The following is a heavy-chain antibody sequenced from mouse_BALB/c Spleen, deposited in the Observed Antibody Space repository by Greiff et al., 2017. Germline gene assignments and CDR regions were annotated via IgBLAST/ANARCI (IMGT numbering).Heavy chain of an antibody. Sequence: QVQLQQPGAELVKPGASVKLSCKASGYTFTSYYMYWVKQRPGQGLEWIGGINPSNGGTNFNEKFKSKATLTVDKSSSTAYMQLSSLTSEDSAVYYCTRSSYYDYDDLYYAMDYWGQGTSVTVSS. V-gene: IGHV1S81*02. D-gene: IGHD2-4*01. CDR2: INPSNGGT. CDR3: TRSSYYDYDDLYYAMDY. J-gene: IGHJ4*01. CDR1: GYTFTSYY.